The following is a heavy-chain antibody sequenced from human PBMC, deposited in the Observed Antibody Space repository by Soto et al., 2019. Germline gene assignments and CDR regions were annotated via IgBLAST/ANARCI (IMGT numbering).Heavy chain of an antibody. CDR2: INSDGSST. CDR1: GFTFSSYW. Sequence: PGGSLRLSCAVSGFTFSSYWIHWVRQAPGKRLVWVSRINSDGSSTTYADSVKGRFTISRDNAKNTLYLQMNSLRAEDTAVYYCALGLGYLFDYWGQGTLVTVSS. V-gene: IGHV3-74*01. CDR3: ALGLGYLFDY. D-gene: IGHD3-16*01. J-gene: IGHJ4*02.